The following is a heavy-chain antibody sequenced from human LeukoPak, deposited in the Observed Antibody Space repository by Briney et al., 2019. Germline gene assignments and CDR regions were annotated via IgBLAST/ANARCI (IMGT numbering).Heavy chain of an antibody. Sequence: SETLSLTCTVSGGSISSSSYYWGWIRQPPGKGLEWIGSIYYSGSTYYNPSLKSRVTISVDTSKNQFSLKLSSVTAADTALYYCARVSRVYFDYWGQGTLVTVSS. V-gene: IGHV4-39*07. CDR1: GGSISSSSYY. J-gene: IGHJ4*02. CDR2: IYYSGST. D-gene: IGHD6-6*01. CDR3: ARVSRVYFDY.